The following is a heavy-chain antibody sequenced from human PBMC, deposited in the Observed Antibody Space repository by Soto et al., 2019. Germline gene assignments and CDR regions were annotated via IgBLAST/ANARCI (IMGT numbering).Heavy chain of an antibody. CDR3: AGGARGYVYYRGMVV. CDR1: GGSISSYY. Sequence: QVQVQESGPGLVKPSETLSLTCTVSGGSISSYYCSWIRQAAGKGLEWIGRIDTSGTTNYTPSLRRRVTMSVDAAKNQCSLYVSSVTAAATAVYFCAGGARGYVYYRGMVVWGQATTVTVSS. CDR2: IDTSGTT. D-gene: IGHD1-26*01. J-gene: IGHJ6*02. V-gene: IGHV4-4*07.